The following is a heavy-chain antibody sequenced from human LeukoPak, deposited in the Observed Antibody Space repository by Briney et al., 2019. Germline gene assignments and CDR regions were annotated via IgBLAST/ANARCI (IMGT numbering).Heavy chain of an antibody. D-gene: IGHD4-23*01. CDR3: ARWGGQGYGGNSNFDY. CDR1: GYTFTSYD. V-gene: IGHV1-8*01. J-gene: IGHJ4*02. Sequence: GASVKVCCKASGYTFTSYDINWVRQATGQGLEWMGWMNPNSGNTGYAQKFQGRVTMTRNTSISTAYMELSSLRSEDTAVYYCARWGGQGYGGNSNFDYWGQGTLVTVSS. CDR2: MNPNSGNT.